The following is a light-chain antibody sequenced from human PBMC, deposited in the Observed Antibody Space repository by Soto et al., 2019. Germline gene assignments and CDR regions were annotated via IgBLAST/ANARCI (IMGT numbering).Light chain of an antibody. V-gene: IGLV1-40*01. CDR2: GNT. J-gene: IGLJ2*01. CDR1: SSNIGAGYD. Sequence: QSVLTQPPSLSGAPGQRVTISCTGSSSNIGAGYDVHWYQQLPGRAPKLLIYGNTNRPSGVPDRFSGSKSGTSASLAITGLQAEDEADYYCLSFDSSLSVVFGGGTQLTV. CDR3: LSFDSSLSVV.